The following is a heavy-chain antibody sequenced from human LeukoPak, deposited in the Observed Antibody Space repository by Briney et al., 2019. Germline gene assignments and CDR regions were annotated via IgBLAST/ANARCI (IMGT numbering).Heavy chain of an antibody. Sequence: ETLSLTCSVSGSSVSSDSYFWNWVRQAPGKGLEWVSAFSGSGGSTYYADSVKGRFTISRDNSKNTLYLQMNSLRAEDTAVYYCAKSVGTYCFDHWGQGALVTVSS. CDR1: GSSVSSDSYF. CDR3: AKSVGTYCFDH. CDR2: FSGSGGST. V-gene: IGHV3-23*01. J-gene: IGHJ4*02. D-gene: IGHD7-27*01.